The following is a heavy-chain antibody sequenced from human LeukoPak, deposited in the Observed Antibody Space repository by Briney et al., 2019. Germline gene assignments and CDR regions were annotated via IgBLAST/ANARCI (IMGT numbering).Heavy chain of an antibody. Sequence: EASVKVSCKASGGTFSSYSMSWVRQAPGKGLEWVSYISSSSSTIYYADSVKGRFTISRDNAKNSLYLQMNSLRAEDTAVYYCATAVENYDFWSGYYPYYYYMDVWGKGTTVTVSS. CDR1: GGTFSSYS. CDR3: ATAVENYDFWSGYYPYYYYMDV. CDR2: ISSSSSTI. J-gene: IGHJ6*03. V-gene: IGHV3-48*01. D-gene: IGHD3-3*01.